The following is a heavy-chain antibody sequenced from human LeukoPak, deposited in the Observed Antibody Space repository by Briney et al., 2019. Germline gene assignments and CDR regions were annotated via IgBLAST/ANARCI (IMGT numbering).Heavy chain of an antibody. Sequence: GGSLRLSCAASGFTFSSYSMNWVRQAPGKGLEWVSYISSSGSTIYYADSVKGRFTISRDNAKNSLYLQMNSLRAEDTAVYYCVYGSGSYPPGDWGQGTLVTVSS. CDR3: VYGSGSYPPGD. J-gene: IGHJ4*02. CDR2: ISSSGSTI. CDR1: GFTFSSYS. V-gene: IGHV3-48*04. D-gene: IGHD3-10*01.